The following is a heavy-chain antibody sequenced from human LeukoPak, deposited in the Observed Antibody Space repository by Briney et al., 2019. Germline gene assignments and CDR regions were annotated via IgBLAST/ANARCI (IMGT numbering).Heavy chain of an antibody. J-gene: IGHJ3*02. CDR2: INPSGGST. V-gene: IGHV1-46*01. Sequence: ASVKVSCKASGYTFTSYYMHWVRQAPGQGLEWMGIINPSGGSTSYAQKFQGRVTMTRDMSTSTVYMELSSLRSEDTAVYYCARDNYRWQLLSPGAFDIWGQGTMVTVSS. D-gene: IGHD5-18*01. CDR3: ARDNYRWQLLSPGAFDI. CDR1: GYTFTSYY.